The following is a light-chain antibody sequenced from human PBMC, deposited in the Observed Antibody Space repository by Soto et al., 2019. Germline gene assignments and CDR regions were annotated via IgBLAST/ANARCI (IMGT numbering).Light chain of an antibody. Sequence: DIQMTQSPSSLSASVGDRVTITCRASQGISNYLAWYQQKPGKVPKLLIYAASTLQSGVPSRFSGSGSGTDFTLTISSPQPEHVATYYCQKYNSAPRTCGQGTKVEIK. CDR3: QKYNSAPRT. V-gene: IGKV1-27*01. J-gene: IGKJ1*01. CDR2: AAS. CDR1: QGISNY.